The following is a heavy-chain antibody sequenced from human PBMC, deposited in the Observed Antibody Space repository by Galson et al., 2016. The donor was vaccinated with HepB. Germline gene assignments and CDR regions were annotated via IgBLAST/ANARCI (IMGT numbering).Heavy chain of an antibody. D-gene: IGHD4-11*01. CDR2: TYYRSKWYN. Sequence: CAISGDSVSSKSAAWNWIRQPPSRGLEWLGRTYYRSKWYNDYAVSVKSRLTIIPDTSKNQVSLQLKSVTPEDTAVYYCARDVLAVTNYYVVDVCGQGATVTVSS. J-gene: IGHJ6*02. CDR1: GDSVSSKSAA. V-gene: IGHV6-1*01. CDR3: ARDVLAVTNYYVVDV.